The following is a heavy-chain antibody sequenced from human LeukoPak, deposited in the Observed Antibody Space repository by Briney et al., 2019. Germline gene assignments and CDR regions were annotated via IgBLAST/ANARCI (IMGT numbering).Heavy chain of an antibody. J-gene: IGHJ3*01. V-gene: IGHV4-34*01. CDR2: INHSGST. CDR1: GGSFSGYY. CDR3: ARVPTTIFGVVSVGFDL. Sequence: SETLSLTCAVYGGSFSGYYWSWIRQPPGKGLEWIGEINHSGSTNYNPSLKSRVTISVDTSKNQFSLKLSSVTAADTAVYYCARVPTTIFGVVSVGFDLWGQGTMVTVSS. D-gene: IGHD3-3*01.